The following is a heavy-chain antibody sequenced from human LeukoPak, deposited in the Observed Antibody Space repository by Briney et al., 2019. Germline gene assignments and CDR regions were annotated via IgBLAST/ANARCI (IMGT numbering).Heavy chain of an antibody. CDR2: ISYSGST. D-gene: IGHD6-19*01. J-gene: IGHJ4*02. CDR3: ARHGSGWSFDY. Sequence: PSETLSLTCTVSGGSISGYYWSWIWQPPGKGLEWIGYISYSGSTNHNPSLKSRVSISVDTSKNQFSLNLNSVTAADTAVFYCARHGSGWSFDYWGQGTLVTFSS. V-gene: IGHV4-59*08. CDR1: GGSISGYY.